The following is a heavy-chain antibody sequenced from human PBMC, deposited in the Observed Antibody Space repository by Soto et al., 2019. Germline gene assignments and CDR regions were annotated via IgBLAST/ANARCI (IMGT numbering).Heavy chain of an antibody. CDR1: GYTFTSYG. V-gene: IGHV1-18*01. D-gene: IGHD2-2*01. Sequence: ASVKVSCKASGYTFTSYGISWVRQAPGQGLEWMGWISAYNGNTNYAQKLQGRVTMTTDTSTSTAYMELRSLRSDDTAVYYCAIIHCSSTSCYQIPFDYWGQGTMVTVYS. J-gene: IGHJ4*02. CDR3: AIIHCSSTSCYQIPFDY. CDR2: ISAYNGNT.